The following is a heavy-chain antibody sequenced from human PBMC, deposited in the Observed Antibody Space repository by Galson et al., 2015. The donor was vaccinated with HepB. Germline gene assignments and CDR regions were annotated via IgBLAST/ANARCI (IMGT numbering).Heavy chain of an antibody. D-gene: IGHD6-19*01. CDR3: ARDDSSGWPGDY. J-gene: IGHJ4*02. V-gene: IGHV1-2*06. CDR1: GYTFTGYY. CDR2: INPNSGGT. Sequence: SVKVSCKASGYTFTGYYMHWVRQAPGQGLEWMGRINPNSGGTNYAQKFQGRVTMTSDTSISTAYMELSRLRSDDTAVYYCARDDSSGWPGDYWGQGTLVTVSS.